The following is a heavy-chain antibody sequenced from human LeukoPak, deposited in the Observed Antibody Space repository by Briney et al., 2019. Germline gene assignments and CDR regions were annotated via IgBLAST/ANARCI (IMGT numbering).Heavy chain of an antibody. CDR2: IDHSGST. Sequence: PSETLSLTCTVSGGSISSSDWWSWVRQPPGKGLEWIGEIDHSGSTNYNPSLKSRVTISVDTSKNQFSLKLSSVTAADTAVYFCARFPVSAYDYWGQGVLVTVSS. J-gene: IGHJ4*02. D-gene: IGHD5-12*01. CDR1: GGSISSSDW. V-gene: IGHV4-4*02. CDR3: ARFPVSAYDY.